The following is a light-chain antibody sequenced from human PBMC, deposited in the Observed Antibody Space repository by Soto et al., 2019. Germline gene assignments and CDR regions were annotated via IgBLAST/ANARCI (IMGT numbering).Light chain of an antibody. CDR3: CSYAGPRYV. J-gene: IGLJ1*01. Sequence: QSALTQPASVSGSPGQSITISCTGTSSDVGGYPLVSWYQQHPGKAPKLMIYEGSKRPSGVSNRFSGSKSVYTASLTISGLQAEDEADYYCCSYAGPRYVFGSGTKLTVL. V-gene: IGLV2-23*01. CDR2: EGS. CDR1: SSDVGGYPL.